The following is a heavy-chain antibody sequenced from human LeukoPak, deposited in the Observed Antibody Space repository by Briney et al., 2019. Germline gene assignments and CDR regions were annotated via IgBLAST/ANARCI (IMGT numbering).Heavy chain of an antibody. CDR1: GGSISSGSYY. CDR3: ARDEGYTSGYSGSDY. Sequence: SETLSLTCTVSGGSISSGSYYWGWIRQPPGKGLEWIGSIYYSGNTYYNPSLKTRVTISVDTSKNQFSLKLSSVTAADTAVYYCARDEGYTSGYSGSDYWGQGTLVTVSS. V-gene: IGHV4-39*07. D-gene: IGHD5-18*01. CDR2: IYYSGNT. J-gene: IGHJ4*02.